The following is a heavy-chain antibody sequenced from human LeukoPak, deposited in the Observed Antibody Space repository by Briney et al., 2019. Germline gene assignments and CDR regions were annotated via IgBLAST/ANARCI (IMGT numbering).Heavy chain of an antibody. CDR2: IYYSGST. CDR1: GGSISSSSYY. Sequence: SETLSLTCTVSGGSISSSSYYWGWIRQPPGKGLEWIGSIYYSGSTYYNPSFKSRVTISVDTSKNQLSLKLSSVTAADTAVYYCAEITVASSHYYDSSGYYYGGVFDYWGQGTLVTVSS. CDR3: AEITVASSHYYDSSGYYYGGVFDY. V-gene: IGHV4-39*01. J-gene: IGHJ4*02. D-gene: IGHD3-22*01.